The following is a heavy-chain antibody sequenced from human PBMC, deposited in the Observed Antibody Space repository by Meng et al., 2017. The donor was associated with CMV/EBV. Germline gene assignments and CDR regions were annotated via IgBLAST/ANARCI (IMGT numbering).Heavy chain of an antibody. CDR1: GGSISSYY. CDR2: IYYSGSA. D-gene: IGHD6-13*01. J-gene: IGHJ3*02. Sequence: SETLSLTCTVSGGSISSYYWSWIRQPPGKGLEWIGYIYYSGSANYNPSLKSRVTISVDTSKNQFSLKLSSVTAADTAVYYCARVGSSWYSRAFDIWGQGTMVT. CDR3: ARVGSSWYSRAFDI. V-gene: IGHV4-59*01.